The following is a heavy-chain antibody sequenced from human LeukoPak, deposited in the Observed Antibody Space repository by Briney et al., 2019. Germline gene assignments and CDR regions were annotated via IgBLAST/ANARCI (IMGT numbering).Heavy chain of an antibody. J-gene: IGHJ2*01. CDR3: ARLKYSGCLRGVYWYIDL. D-gene: IGHD3-10*01. V-gene: IGHV5-51*01. CDR1: GCSFSNYW. Sequence: GESLKISCKGSGCSFSNYWIGWGRQLPGKGLEYMGKIYPDDSDTRYSPSFEGQVTISADKSISTAYLQWSSLKASDTAMYYCARLKYSGCLRGVYWYIDLWGRGTQVTVSS. CDR2: IYPDDSDT.